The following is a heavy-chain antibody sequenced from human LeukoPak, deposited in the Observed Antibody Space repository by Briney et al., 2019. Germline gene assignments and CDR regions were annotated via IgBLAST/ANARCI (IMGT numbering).Heavy chain of an antibody. Sequence: GGSLRLSCAASGFTFSSYWVSWVRQAPGKGLEWVANIKQDGSEKYYVDSVKGRFTISRDNAKNSLYLQMNSLRAEDTAVYYCARDFIQYQLQGDYYYYYMDVWGKGTTVTVSS. V-gene: IGHV3-7*01. CDR2: IKQDGSEK. D-gene: IGHD2-2*01. J-gene: IGHJ6*03. CDR1: GFTFSSYW. CDR3: ARDFIQYQLQGDYYYYYMDV.